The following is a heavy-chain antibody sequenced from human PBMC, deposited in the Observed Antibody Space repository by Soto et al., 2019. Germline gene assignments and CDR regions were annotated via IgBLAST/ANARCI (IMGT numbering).Heavy chain of an antibody. D-gene: IGHD3-10*01. V-gene: IGHV4-59*01. CDR3: ARGHAFDFAY. J-gene: IGHJ4*02. Sequence: PSETLSLTCTVAGGSIRNYYWSWIRQPPGKGLEWIGHIYYSGSTNYNPSLKSRVTISEDTSKNQFSLKLSSVTAADTAVYYCARGHAFDFAYWGQGTLVTVSS. CDR1: GGSIRNYY. CDR2: IYYSGST.